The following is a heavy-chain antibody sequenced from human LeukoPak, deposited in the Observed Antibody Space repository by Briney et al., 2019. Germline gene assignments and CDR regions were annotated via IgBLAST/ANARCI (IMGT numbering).Heavy chain of an antibody. Sequence: SETLSLTCTVSGGSISGYYWSWIRQPPGKGLEWIGYVYYSGSTNYNSSLKSRVTISVDTSKNQFSLKLTSVTTADTAVEYCARIPLSSGYRGYFDYWGQGTLVTVSS. CDR2: VYYSGST. D-gene: IGHD3-22*01. V-gene: IGHV4-59*01. J-gene: IGHJ4*02. CDR3: ARIPLSSGYRGYFDY. CDR1: GGSISGYY.